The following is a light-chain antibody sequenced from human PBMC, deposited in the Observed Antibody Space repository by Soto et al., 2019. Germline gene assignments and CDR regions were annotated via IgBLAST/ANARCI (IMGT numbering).Light chain of an antibody. CDR3: QQYYDFPIT. CDR2: GAS. V-gene: IGKV1-8*01. CDR1: QSISTY. Sequence: AIRMTQSPSSLSASTGDRVTITCRASQSISTYLAWYQQKPGKAPKFLISGASTVQSGVPSRFSGGGAGTDFTLTINSLQSEDFATYFCQQYYDFPITFGQGTRLEI. J-gene: IGKJ5*01.